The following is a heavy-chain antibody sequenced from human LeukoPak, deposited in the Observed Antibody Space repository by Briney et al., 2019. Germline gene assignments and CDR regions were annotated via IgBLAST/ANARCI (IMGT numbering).Heavy chain of an antibody. V-gene: IGHV4-34*01. CDR1: GGSFSGYY. J-gene: IGHJ5*02. CDR3: ARHSYGFDP. CDR2: INHSGST. D-gene: IGHD3-16*01. Sequence: SETLSLTCAVYGGSFSGYYWSWIRQPPGKGLEWIGEINHSGSTNYNPSLKSRVTISVDTSKNQFSLKLSSVTAADTAVYYCARHSYGFDPWGQGTLVTVSS.